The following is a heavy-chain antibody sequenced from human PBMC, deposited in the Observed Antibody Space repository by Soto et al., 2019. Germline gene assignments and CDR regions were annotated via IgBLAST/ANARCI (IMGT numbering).Heavy chain of an antibody. J-gene: IGHJ4*02. Sequence: PGGSLRLSCGASGFTFSSYGMYWVRQAPGKGLEWVAFIWYDGSNKYYADSVKGRFTISRDNSKNTLYLQLNSLRAEDTAVYYCAREPGEGREGYCSPSSCYIDYWGQGTLVTVSS. D-gene: IGHD2-2*02. V-gene: IGHV3-33*07. CDR3: AREPGEGREGYCSPSSCYIDY. CDR2: IWYDGSNK. CDR1: GFTFSSYG.